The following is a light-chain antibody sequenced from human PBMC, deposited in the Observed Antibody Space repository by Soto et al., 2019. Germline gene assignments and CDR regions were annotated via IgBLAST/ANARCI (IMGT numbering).Light chain of an antibody. CDR1: QSLTSGY. V-gene: IGKV3-20*01. J-gene: IGKJ1*01. Sequence: DIGLTQSPGTLSLSPGEGTTLSCKVSQSLTSGYLAWYQQKPGQAPRILIYAASSRAPGIPDRFSGSGSGTDFSLTISRLEPEDFALYYCHQYDTSPRTFGQGTKVDI. CDR3: HQYDTSPRT. CDR2: AAS.